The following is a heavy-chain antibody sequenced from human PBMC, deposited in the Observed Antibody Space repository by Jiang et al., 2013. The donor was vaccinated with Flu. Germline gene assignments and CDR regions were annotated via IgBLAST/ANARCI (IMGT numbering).Heavy chain of an antibody. CDR1: GYTFTGYH. J-gene: IGHJ6*02. CDR3: ARGAVTTVHPPTYKDYYYYGMDV. CDR2: INPNSGGT. D-gene: IGHD4-11*01. V-gene: IGHV1-2*02. Sequence: GAEVKKPGASVKVSCKASGYTFTGYHMHWVRQAPGQGLEWMGWINPNSGGTNYAQKFQGRVTMTRDTSISTAYMELSRLRSDDTAVYYCARGAVTTVHPPTYKDYYYYGMDVWGQGTTVTVSS.